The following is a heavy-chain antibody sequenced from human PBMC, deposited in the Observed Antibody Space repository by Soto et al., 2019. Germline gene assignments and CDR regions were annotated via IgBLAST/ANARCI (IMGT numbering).Heavy chain of an antibody. J-gene: IGHJ4*02. CDR3: ARDSRADYYGSGSYSDY. V-gene: IGHV3-21*04. CDR2: ISSSSSYI. D-gene: IGHD3-10*01. CDR1: GFTFSSYS. Sequence: PGGSLRLSCAASGFTFSSYSMNWVRQAPGKGLEWVSSISSSSSYIYYADSVKGRFTISRDNSKNTLYLQMNSLRAEDTAVYYCARDSRADYYGSGSYSDYWGQGTLVTVSS.